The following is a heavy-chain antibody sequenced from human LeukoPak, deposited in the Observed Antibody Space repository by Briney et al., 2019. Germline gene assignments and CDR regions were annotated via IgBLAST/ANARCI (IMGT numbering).Heavy chain of an antibody. J-gene: IGHJ4*02. CDR2: IKQDGSEK. Sequence: GGSLRLSCVASGFTLSTYWMTWVRQAPGKGLEWVANIKQDGSEKYYVDSVKGRFTISRDNAKNSLYLQMNSLRAEDTAMYYCVRDFRFLDDYWGQGTLVTVSS. CDR3: VRDFRFLDDY. D-gene: IGHD3-3*01. V-gene: IGHV3-7*01. CDR1: GFTLSTYW.